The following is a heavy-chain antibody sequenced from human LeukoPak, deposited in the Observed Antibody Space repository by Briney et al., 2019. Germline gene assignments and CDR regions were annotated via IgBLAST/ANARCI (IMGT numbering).Heavy chain of an antibody. CDR1: GYTFTSYG. CDR3: ARVYDILTGYPDAFDI. D-gene: IGHD3-9*01. J-gene: IGHJ3*02. CDR2: ISAYNGNT. Sequence: ASVKVSCKASGYTFTSYGISWVRQAPGQGLEWMGWISAYNGNTNYAQKLQGRVTMTTDTSTSTAYIELRSLRSDDTAVYYCARVYDILTGYPDAFDIWGQGTMVTVSS. V-gene: IGHV1-18*01.